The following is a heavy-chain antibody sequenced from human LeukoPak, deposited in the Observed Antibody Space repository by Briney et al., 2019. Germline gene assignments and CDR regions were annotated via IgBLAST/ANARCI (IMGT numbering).Heavy chain of an antibody. V-gene: IGHV3-33*01. Sequence: GRSLRLSCAASGFTFSSYGMHWVRQAPGKGLEWVAVIWYDGSNKYYADSVKGRFTISRDNSKNTLYLQMNSLRAEDTAVYYCARDRVRWSSSGDAFDIWGQGTMVTVSS. CDR2: IWYDGSNK. J-gene: IGHJ3*02. CDR1: GFTFSSYG. CDR3: ARDRVRWSSSGDAFDI. D-gene: IGHD2-15*01.